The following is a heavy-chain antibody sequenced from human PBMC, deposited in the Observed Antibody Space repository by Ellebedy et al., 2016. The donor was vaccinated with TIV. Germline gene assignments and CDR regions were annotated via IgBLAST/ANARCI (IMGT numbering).Heavy chain of an antibody. CDR2: IIPIFGTA. J-gene: IGHJ4*02. D-gene: IGHD3-22*01. V-gene: IGHV1-69*13. CDR3: AREGGQYYDSSGYPHYPFDY. CDR1: GGTFSSYA. Sequence: AASVKVSCKASGGTFSSYAISWVRQAPGQGLEWMGGIIPIFGTANYAQKFQGRVTITADASTSTAYMELSSLRSEDTAVYYCAREGGQYYDSSGYPHYPFDYWGQGTLVTVSS.